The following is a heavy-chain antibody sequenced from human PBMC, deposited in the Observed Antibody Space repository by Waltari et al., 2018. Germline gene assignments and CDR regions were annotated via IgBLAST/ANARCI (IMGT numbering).Heavy chain of an antibody. Sequence: QVQLVQSGAEVKKPGSSVTVSCKASGGTFGSFALSWVRPAPGQGLEWMGGIIPIFGTANYAQKFQGRVTITADESTSTAYMELSSLRSEDTAVYYCATTTGYSSSDDDYWGQGTLVTVSS. J-gene: IGHJ4*02. D-gene: IGHD6-6*01. CDR3: ATTTGYSSSDDDY. CDR2: IIPIFGTA. CDR1: GGTFGSFA. V-gene: IGHV1-69*13.